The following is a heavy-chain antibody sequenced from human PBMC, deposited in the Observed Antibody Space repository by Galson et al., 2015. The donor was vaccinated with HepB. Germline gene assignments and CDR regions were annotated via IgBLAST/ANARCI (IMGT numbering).Heavy chain of an antibody. V-gene: IGHV3-9*01. J-gene: IGHJ3*02. CDR2: ISWNSGSI. Sequence: SLRLSCAASGFTFDDYAMHWVRQAPGKGLEWVSGISWNSGSIGYADSVKGRFTISRDNAKNSLYLQMNSLRAEDTASYYCAKDIHPRGRWLSAFDIWGQGTMVTVSS. CDR3: AKDIHPRGRWLSAFDI. CDR1: GFTFDDYA. D-gene: IGHD5-24*01.